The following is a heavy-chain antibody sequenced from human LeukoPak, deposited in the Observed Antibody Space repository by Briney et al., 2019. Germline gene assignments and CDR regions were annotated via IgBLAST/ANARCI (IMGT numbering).Heavy chain of an antibody. Sequence: SVKVSCKASGGTFSSYAISWVRQAPGQGLEWMGGIIPIFGTANYAQKFQGRVTITTDESTSTAYMELSSLRSEDTAVYYCAGDIIGSGWNPSRYFDYWGQGTLVTVSS. CDR2: IIPIFGTA. CDR1: GGTFSSYA. V-gene: IGHV1-69*05. D-gene: IGHD6-19*01. J-gene: IGHJ4*02. CDR3: AGDIIGSGWNPSRYFDY.